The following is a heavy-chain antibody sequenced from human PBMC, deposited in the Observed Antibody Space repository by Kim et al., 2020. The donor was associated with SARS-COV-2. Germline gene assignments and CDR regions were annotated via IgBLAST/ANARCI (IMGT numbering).Heavy chain of an antibody. CDR2: IYNSGST. J-gene: IGHJ6*03. CDR1: GGSISSGGYY. Sequence: SETLSLTCTVSGGSISSGGYYWSWIRQHPGKGLEWIGYIYNSGSTYYNPSLKSRGIISVDTSKNQFSLRLSSVTAADTAVYYCARVGVSLSSWYKPSYYYMYGGSKGTTVTVSS. CDR3: ARVGVSLSSWYKPSYYYMYG. D-gene: IGHD6-13*01. V-gene: IGHV4-31*03.